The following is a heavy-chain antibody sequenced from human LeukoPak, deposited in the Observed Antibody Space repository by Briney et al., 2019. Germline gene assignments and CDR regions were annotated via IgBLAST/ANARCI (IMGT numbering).Heavy chain of an antibody. D-gene: IGHD6-19*01. J-gene: IGHJ5*02. Sequence: ASVKVSCKASGYTFTSYDINWVRQATGQGLEWMGWMNPNSGNTGYAQKFQGRVTITRNTSISTAYMELSSLRSEDTAVYYCARAPSSGWYAGRKNWFDPWGQGTLVTVSS. CDR1: GYTFTSYD. V-gene: IGHV1-8*01. CDR2: MNPNSGNT. CDR3: ARAPSSGWYAGRKNWFDP.